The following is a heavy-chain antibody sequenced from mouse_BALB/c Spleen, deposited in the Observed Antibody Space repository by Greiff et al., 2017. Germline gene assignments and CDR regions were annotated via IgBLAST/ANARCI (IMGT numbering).Heavy chain of an antibody. CDR1: GFTFSDYG. Sequence: EVMLVESGGGLVQPGGSRKLSCAASGFTFSDYGMAWVRQAPGKGPEWVAFISNLAYSIYYADTVTGRFTISRENAKNTLYLEMSSLRSEDTAMYYCARDYYGSSYPYWYFDVWGAGTTVTVSS. CDR2: ISNLAYSI. D-gene: IGHD1-1*01. J-gene: IGHJ1*01. V-gene: IGHV5-15*02. CDR3: ARDYYGSSYPYWYFDV.